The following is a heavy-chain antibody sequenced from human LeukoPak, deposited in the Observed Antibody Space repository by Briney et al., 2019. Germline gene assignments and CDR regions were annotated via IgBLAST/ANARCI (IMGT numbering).Heavy chain of an antibody. D-gene: IGHD3-10*01. CDR3: ARGGIWFGELHPNWFDP. J-gene: IGHJ5*02. CDR1: GGSISSGSYY. CDR2: IYTSGST. V-gene: IGHV4-61*02. Sequence: SETLSLTCTVSGGSISSGSYYWSWIRQPAGKGLEWIVRIYTSGSTNYNPSLKSRVTISVDTSKNQFSLKLSSVTAADTAVYYCARGGIWFGELHPNWFDPWGQGTLVTVSS.